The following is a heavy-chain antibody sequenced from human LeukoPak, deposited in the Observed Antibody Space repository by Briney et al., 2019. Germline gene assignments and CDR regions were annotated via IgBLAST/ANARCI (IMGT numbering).Heavy chain of an antibody. CDR2: INGDGTST. J-gene: IGHJ4*02. CDR3: TRVGIQRYFDS. D-gene: IGHD5-18*01. V-gene: IGHV3-74*01. CDR1: GFTFSRYW. Sequence: GGSLRLSCAASGFTFSRYWIQWVRQAPGKGLVWVSAINGDGTSTTYADSVKGRFTISRDNAKNTLYLQMNSVRAEDTAAYFCTRVGIQRYFDSWGQGIRVTVSS.